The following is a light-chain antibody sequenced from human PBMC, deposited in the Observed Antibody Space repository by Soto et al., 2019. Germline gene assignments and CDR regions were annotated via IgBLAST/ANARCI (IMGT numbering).Light chain of an antibody. Sequence: QSVVTQPPSVSGAPGQRVTISCTGSSSNIGAGYDVHWYQQFPGRAPKLLMYGNNNRPSGVPDRFSGSKSVTSASLDITGLQADDEADYYCQSFDTRLNSVVFGGGTKLTVL. CDR3: QSFDTRLNSVV. CDR2: GNN. V-gene: IGLV1-40*01. CDR1: SSNIGAGYD. J-gene: IGLJ2*01.